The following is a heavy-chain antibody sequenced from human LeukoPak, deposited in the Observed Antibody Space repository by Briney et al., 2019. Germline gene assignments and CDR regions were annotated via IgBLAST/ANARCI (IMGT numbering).Heavy chain of an antibody. CDR3: AREYSGYDLWFDP. D-gene: IGHD5-12*01. J-gene: IGHJ5*02. V-gene: IGHV4-59*11. CDR2: IYYSGST. CDR1: GGSISSHY. Sequence: SETLSLTCTVSGGSISSHYWSWIRQPPGKGLEWIGYIYYSGSTNYNPSLKSRVTISVDTSKNQFSLKLSSVTAADTAVYYCAREYSGYDLWFDPWGQGTLVTVSS.